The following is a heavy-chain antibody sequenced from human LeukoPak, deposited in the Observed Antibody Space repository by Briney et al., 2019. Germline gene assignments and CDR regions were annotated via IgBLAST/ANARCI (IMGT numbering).Heavy chain of an antibody. CDR3: VRSPYDSSNYFRIFDY. V-gene: IGHV3-11*04. CDR2: ISSIGTTI. D-gene: IGHD3-22*01. J-gene: IGHJ4*02. Sequence: GGSLRLSWAASGFTFSDYYMTWIRQAPGKGLEWVSYISSIGTTIYYRDSVKGRFTVSRDNAKNSLYLQMNSLRAEDTAVYYCVRSPYDSSNYFRIFDYWGQGTLVTVSS. CDR1: GFTFSDYY.